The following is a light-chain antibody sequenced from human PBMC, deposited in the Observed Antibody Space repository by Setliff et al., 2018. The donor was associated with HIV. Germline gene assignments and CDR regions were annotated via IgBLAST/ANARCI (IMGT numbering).Light chain of an antibody. J-gene: IGLJ1*01. CDR2: EVN. CDR3: SSYAGSNNV. V-gene: IGLV2-8*01. CDR1: SSDVGGYNF. Sequence: QSVLTQPPSASGSPGQSVTISCTGTSSDVGGYNFVSWYQQHPGKAPKLMIYEVNKRPSGVPDRFSGSKSGNTASLTVSGLQAEDEADYYCSSYAGSNNVFGTGTKVTVL.